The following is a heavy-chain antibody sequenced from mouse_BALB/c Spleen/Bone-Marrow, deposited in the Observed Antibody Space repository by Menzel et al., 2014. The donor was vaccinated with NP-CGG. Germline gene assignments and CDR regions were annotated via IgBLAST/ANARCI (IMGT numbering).Heavy chain of an antibody. CDR2: INPSTGYA. V-gene: IGHV1-4*01. J-gene: IGHJ2*01. Sequence: QVQLQQSGAELAKPGASVKMSCKASGYTFTDTGIHWIKQRPGQGLEWIGYINPSTGYAEYNQNFKDKATLTVDKSSSTAYMQLSSLTSEDSAVYYCARDYWGQGTTLTVSS. CDR1: GYTFTDTG. CDR3: ARDY.